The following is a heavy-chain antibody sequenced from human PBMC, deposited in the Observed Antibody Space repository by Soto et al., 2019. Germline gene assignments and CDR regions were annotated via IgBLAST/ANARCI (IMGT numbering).Heavy chain of an antibody. Sequence: QVQLVQSGDEVRKPGSSVKVSCKASGYIFVNYGITWVRQAPGQGLEWMGWISPYSGNTHYARKVQGRHTITTDTNTSTTDMELRSLTSGDTSVYYCPMMYNYVTPTSQDVWGQGTKVSVSS. D-gene: IGHD3-16*01. CDR2: ISPYSGNT. J-gene: IGHJ6*02. CDR1: GYIFVNYG. V-gene: IGHV1-18*01. CDR3: PMMYNYVTPTSQDV.